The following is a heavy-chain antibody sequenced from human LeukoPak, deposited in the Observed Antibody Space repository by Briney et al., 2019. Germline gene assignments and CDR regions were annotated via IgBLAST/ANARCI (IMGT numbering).Heavy chain of an antibody. V-gene: IGHV4-30-2*01. CDR2: LYYSGDT. J-gene: IGHJ4*02. Sequence: SETLSLTCTVSGGSISSGGYYWSWIRQPPGKALEWIGYLYYSGDTYYSPSLKSRVTISVDRSKNQFSLELTSVTAADTAVYYCARVMAARDVDYWGQGTLVTVSS. CDR3: ARVMAARDVDY. CDR1: GGSISSGGYY. D-gene: IGHD6-6*01.